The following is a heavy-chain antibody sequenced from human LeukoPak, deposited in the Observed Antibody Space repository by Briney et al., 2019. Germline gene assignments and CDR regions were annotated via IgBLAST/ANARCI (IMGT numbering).Heavy chain of an antibody. CDR3: ARGGYSYGYCDDY. V-gene: IGHV3-21*01. Sequence: RGSLRLSCAASGFTFSSYIMNWVRQAPGKGLEWVSSISSSSDYIYYEDSVKGRFTISRDNAKNSLYLQMNSLRAEDTAVYYCARGGYSYGYCDDYWGQGTLVTVSS. CDR1: GFTFSSYI. J-gene: IGHJ4*02. CDR2: ISSSSDYI. D-gene: IGHD5-18*01.